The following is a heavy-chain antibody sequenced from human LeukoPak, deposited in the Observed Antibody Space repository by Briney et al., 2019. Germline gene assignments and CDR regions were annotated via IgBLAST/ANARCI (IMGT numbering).Heavy chain of an antibody. CDR1: GFTISSHG. D-gene: IGHD3-22*01. Sequence: PGGSLRLSCVVSGFTISSHGMHWVRQAPGKGLEWVSGISGSGDNTYYADSVKGRFTISRDNSKNTLYVQVNSLGTEDTAAYYCAKGSYYDSSGSFYFDYWGQGTLVTVSS. V-gene: IGHV3-23*01. CDR2: ISGSGDNT. CDR3: AKGSYYDSSGSFYFDY. J-gene: IGHJ4*02.